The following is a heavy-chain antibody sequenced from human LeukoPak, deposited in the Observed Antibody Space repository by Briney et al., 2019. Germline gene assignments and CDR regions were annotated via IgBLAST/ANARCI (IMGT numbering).Heavy chain of an antibody. CDR1: GFTFSSYA. D-gene: IGHD2-2*01. V-gene: IGHV3-21*01. CDR2: ISSSSSYI. J-gene: IGHJ6*02. CDR3: ARGRRCSSTSCYRYYYYGMDV. Sequence: GGSLRLSCAASGFTFSSYAMSWVRQAPGKGLEWVSSISSSSSYIYYADSVEGRFTISRDNAKNSLYLQMSSLRAEDTAVYYCARGRRCSSTSCYRYYYYGMDVWGQGTTVTVSS.